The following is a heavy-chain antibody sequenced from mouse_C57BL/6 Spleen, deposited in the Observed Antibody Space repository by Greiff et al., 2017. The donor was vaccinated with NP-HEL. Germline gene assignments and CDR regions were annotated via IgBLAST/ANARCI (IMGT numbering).Heavy chain of an antibody. CDR3: ARGGYSNYVGYAMDY. Sequence: QVQLQQSGPGLVQPSQSLSITCTVSGFSLTSYGVHWVRQSPGKGLEWLGVIWSGGSTDYNAAFISRLSISKDNSKSQVFFKMNSLQADDTAIYYCARGGYSNYVGYAMDYWGQGTSVTVSS. V-gene: IGHV2-2*01. J-gene: IGHJ4*01. D-gene: IGHD2-5*01. CDR1: GFSLTSYG. CDR2: IWSGGST.